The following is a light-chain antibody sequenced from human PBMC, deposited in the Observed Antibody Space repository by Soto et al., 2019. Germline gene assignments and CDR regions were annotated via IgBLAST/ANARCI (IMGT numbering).Light chain of an antibody. CDR1: RGISSN. V-gene: IGKV3-15*01. Sequence: IVMTQSPATLSVSPGERATLSCRASRGISSNLAWYQQKPGQAPRLLIYDASTRATGIPARFSGSGSGTEFTLTISSLQSEDFATYYCQHYNSYSEAFGQGTKVDIK. CDR2: DAS. J-gene: IGKJ1*01. CDR3: QHYNSYSEA.